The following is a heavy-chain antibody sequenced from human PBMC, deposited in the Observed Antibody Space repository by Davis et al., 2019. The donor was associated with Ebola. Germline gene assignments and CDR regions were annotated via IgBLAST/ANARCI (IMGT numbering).Heavy chain of an antibody. J-gene: IGHJ6*02. CDR2: LSGSGGDT. Sequence: GESLKISCAVSGFTFSSHAMSWVRQAPGKGLEWVSTLSGSGGDTYYADSVKGRFTISRDNSKNTLYLQMNSLRAEDTAVYYCAKFDCGGDCYGLDVWGQGTTVTVSS. V-gene: IGHV3-23*01. CDR1: GFTFSSHA. D-gene: IGHD2-21*01. CDR3: AKFDCGGDCYGLDV.